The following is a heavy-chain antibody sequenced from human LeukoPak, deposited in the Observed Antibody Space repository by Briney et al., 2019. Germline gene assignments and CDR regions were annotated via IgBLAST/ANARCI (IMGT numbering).Heavy chain of an antibody. CDR1: GFTFSSYA. CDR2: ISSSSSYI. Sequence: GGSLRLSCAASGFTFSSYAMSWVRQAPGKGLEWVSSISSSSSYIYYADSVKGRFTISRDNAKNSLYLQMNSLRAEDTAVYYCARDVRGVTDYWGQGTLVTVSS. J-gene: IGHJ4*02. V-gene: IGHV3-21*01. CDR3: ARDVRGVTDY. D-gene: IGHD3-10*02.